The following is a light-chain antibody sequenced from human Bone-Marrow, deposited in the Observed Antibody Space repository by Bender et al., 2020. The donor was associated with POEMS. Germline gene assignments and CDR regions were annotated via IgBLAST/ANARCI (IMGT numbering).Light chain of an antibody. J-gene: IGLJ3*02. CDR2: EVY. V-gene: IGLV2-23*02. CDR3: CSYASGSILV. CDR1: SSDVGAYNL. Sequence: QSALAQPASVSGSPGQSITISCTGTSSDVGAYNLVSWYQQHPGKAPRLILYEVYKRPSGVSDRFSGSKSDNTASLTISGLQADDEADYYCCSYASGSILVFGGGTKLTVL.